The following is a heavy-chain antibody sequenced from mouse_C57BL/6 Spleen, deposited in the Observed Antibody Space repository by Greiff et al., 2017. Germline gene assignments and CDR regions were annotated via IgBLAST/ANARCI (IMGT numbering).Heavy chain of an antibody. Sequence: VQLQQSGPELVKPGASVKISCKASGYSFTDYNMNWVKQSNGKSLEWIGVINPNYGTTSYNQKFKGKATLTVDQSSSTAYMQLNSLTSEDSAVYYCAKGYYGPNYYAMDYWGQGTSVTVSS. CDR1: GYSFTDYN. CDR2: INPNYGTT. V-gene: IGHV1-39*01. CDR3: AKGYYGPNYYAMDY. J-gene: IGHJ4*01. D-gene: IGHD1-2*01.